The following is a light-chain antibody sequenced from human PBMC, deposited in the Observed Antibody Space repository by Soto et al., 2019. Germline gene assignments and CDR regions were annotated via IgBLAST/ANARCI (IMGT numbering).Light chain of an antibody. CDR1: HYISNY. Sequence: IQLTHAPSSMSASFGDRVAITCQASHYISNYLNWYQQKPGKAPRLLIYDASSRETGVPARFSGSGSGTDFTFTISSLEPEDFAAYYCQQYTDCPRTFGQGTKVDIK. CDR2: DAS. J-gene: IGKJ1*01. CDR3: QQYTDCPRT. V-gene: IGKV1-33*01.